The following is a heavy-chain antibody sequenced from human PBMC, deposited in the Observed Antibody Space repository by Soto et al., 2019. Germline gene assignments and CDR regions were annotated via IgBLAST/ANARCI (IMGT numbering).Heavy chain of an antibody. CDR2: MYYTGNK. CDR3: ARRSTSSLGSLFDP. D-gene: IGHD6-6*01. Sequence: XGSLGLTCTVSGGSISSGTYYWDWIRQPPGKGLEWIGAMYYTGNKNYNPSLESRVTMSVDTSKNQFSLKLSSVTPTDTAVHYCARRSTSSLGSLFDPWGRGILVTVSS. CDR1: GGSISSGTYY. V-gene: IGHV4-39*01. J-gene: IGHJ5*02.